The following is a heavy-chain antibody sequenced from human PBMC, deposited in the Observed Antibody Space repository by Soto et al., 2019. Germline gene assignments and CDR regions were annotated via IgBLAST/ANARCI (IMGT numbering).Heavy chain of an antibody. V-gene: IGHV4-30-2*01. CDR3: ARTTPGYCSSTSCYYFDY. Sequence: QLQLQESGSGLVKPSQTLSLTCAVSGGSISSGGYSWSWIRQPPGKGLEWIGYIYHSGSTYYNPSLKSRVTISVDRSKNQFSLKLSSVTAADTAVYCCARTTPGYCSSTSCYYFDYWGQGTLVTVSS. J-gene: IGHJ4*02. CDR1: GGSISSGGYS. D-gene: IGHD2-2*01. CDR2: IYHSGST.